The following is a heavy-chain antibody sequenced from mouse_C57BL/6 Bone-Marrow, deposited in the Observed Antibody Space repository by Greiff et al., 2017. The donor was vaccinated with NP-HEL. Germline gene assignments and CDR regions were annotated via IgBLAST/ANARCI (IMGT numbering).Heavy chain of an antibody. J-gene: IGHJ3*01. Sequence: VKLMESGPELVKPGASVKISCKASGYSFTSYYIHWVKQRPGQGLEWIGWIYPGSGNTKYNEKFKGKATLTADTSSSTAYMQLSSLTSEDSAVYYCARGVRFAYWGQGTLVTVSA. CDR1: GYSFTSYY. CDR2: IYPGSGNT. CDR3: ARGVRFAY. V-gene: IGHV1-66*01.